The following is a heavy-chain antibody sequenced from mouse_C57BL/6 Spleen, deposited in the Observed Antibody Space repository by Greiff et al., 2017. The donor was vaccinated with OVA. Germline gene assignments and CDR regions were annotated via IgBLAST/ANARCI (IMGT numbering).Heavy chain of an antibody. Sequence: VQLQQSGPELVKPGASVKLSCKASGYTFTSYDINWVKQRPGQGLEWIGWIYPRDGSTKYNEKFKGKATLTVEPSSSTAYMELHSLASEDSAVYFCARGGYDYDGNFDVWGTGTTVTVSS. CDR3: ARGGYDYDGNFDV. V-gene: IGHV1-85*01. CDR2: IYPRDGST. J-gene: IGHJ1*03. D-gene: IGHD2-4*01. CDR1: GYTFTSYD.